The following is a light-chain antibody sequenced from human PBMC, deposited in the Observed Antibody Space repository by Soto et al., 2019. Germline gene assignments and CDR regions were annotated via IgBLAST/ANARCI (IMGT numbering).Light chain of an antibody. Sequence: QSALTQPASVSGSPGESITISCTGTSSYVGTYNLVTWYQQHPGRVPKLILYEGNKRPSGVSSRFSASKSGNTASLTISGLQAEDEADYFCCSYAPSRTLLFGGGT. CDR1: SSYVGTYNL. V-gene: IGLV2-23*01. CDR2: EGN. J-gene: IGLJ2*01. CDR3: CSYAPSRTLL.